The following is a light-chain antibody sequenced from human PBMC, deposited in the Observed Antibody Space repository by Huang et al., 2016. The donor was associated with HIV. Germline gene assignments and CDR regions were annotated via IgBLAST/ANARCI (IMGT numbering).Light chain of an antibody. V-gene: IGKV3-20*01. Sequence: IVLTQSTVTLSLSPGERATLSCRARQTVSSNYLAWYQHNPGQAPRLLIYAASNRAAGIPDRFSGSGSGTDFTLTINRLEPGDFAVYYCQQYGNSPRTFGQGTKLEIK. CDR1: QTVSSNY. J-gene: IGKJ2*01. CDR3: QQYGNSPRT. CDR2: AAS.